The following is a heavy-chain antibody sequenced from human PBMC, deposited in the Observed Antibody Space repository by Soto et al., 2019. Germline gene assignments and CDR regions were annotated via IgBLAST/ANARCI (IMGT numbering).Heavy chain of an antibody. V-gene: IGHV1-18*01. D-gene: IGHD1-1*01. CDR1: GYGFTTYG. J-gene: IGHJ4*02. CDR3: ARGRYGDY. CDR2: ISAHNGNT. Sequence: QVHLVQSGAEVKKPGASVKVSCKGSGYGFTTYGITWVRQAPGQGLEWMAWISAHNGNTNYAQKLQGRVTVTRGTSTSTAYMELRSLRSDDTAVYYCARGRYGDYWGQVALVTVSS.